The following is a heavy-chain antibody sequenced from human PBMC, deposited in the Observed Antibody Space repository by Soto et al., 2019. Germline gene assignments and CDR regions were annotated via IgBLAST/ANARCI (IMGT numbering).Heavy chain of an antibody. Sequence: QVQLQESGPGLVKPSQTLSLTCTVSGGSISSGGYYWSWIRQHPGKGLEWIGYIYYSGSTYYNPSLKGRVNISVDASKNQFSLKLSSVNAADTAVYYWARVCGGDCHYGMDVWGQGTPVTVSS. CDR3: ARVCGGDCHYGMDV. CDR2: IYYSGST. J-gene: IGHJ6*02. V-gene: IGHV4-31*03. CDR1: GGSISSGGYY. D-gene: IGHD2-21*02.